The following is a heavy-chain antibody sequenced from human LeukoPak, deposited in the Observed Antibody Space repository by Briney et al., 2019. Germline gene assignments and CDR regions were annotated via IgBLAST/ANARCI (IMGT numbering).Heavy chain of an antibody. J-gene: IGHJ4*02. Sequence: GGSLRLSCAASGFTFSSYAMSWVRQAPGKGLEWVSAISGSGGSTYYADSVKGRFTISRDNSKNTLYLQMNSLRAEDTAVYYCAKDKGEITMIVVVMYFDYWGREPWSPSPQ. D-gene: IGHD3-22*01. CDR1: GFTFSSYA. CDR3: AKDKGEITMIVVVMYFDY. V-gene: IGHV3-23*01. CDR2: ISGSGGST.